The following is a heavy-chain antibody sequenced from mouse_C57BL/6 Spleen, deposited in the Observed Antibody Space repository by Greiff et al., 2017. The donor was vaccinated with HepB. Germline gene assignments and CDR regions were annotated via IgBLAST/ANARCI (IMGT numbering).Heavy chain of an antibody. D-gene: IGHD2-3*01. V-gene: IGHV5-17*01. CDR3: ARAGDGYLFAY. CDR1: GFTFSDYG. J-gene: IGHJ3*01. Sequence: EVKVVESGGGLVKPGGSLKLSCAASGFTFSDYGMHWVRQAPEKGLEWVAYISSGSSTIYYADTVKGRFTISRDNAKNTLFLQMTSLRSEDTAMYYCARAGDGYLFAYWGQGTLVTVSA. CDR2: ISSGSSTI.